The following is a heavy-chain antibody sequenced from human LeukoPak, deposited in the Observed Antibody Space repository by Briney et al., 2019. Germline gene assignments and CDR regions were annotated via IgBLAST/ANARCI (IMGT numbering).Heavy chain of an antibody. CDR3: AANGYCGSDCYYYFDY. J-gene: IGHJ4*02. D-gene: IGHD2-21*02. Sequence: ASVKVSCKASGYSFSSYGFSWVRQAPGQGLEWMGWISAQNGNTNYAQKVQGRVTMTTDTSTSTAYMELRSLRSDDTAMYYCAANGYCGSDCYYYFDYWGQGALVTVSS. V-gene: IGHV1-18*01. CDR2: ISAQNGNT. CDR1: GYSFSSYG.